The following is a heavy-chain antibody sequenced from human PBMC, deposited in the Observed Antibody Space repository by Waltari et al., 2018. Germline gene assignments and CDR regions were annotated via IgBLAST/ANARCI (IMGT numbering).Heavy chain of an antibody. CDR3: ARDRVSGSYTFDY. J-gene: IGHJ4*02. CDR2: INPNSGGT. D-gene: IGHD1-26*01. CDR1: GYTFTGYH. Sequence: QVQLVQSGAEVKKPGASVKVSCKASGYTFTGYHIHWDRQAPGQGLEWMGWINPNSGGTNYAQKFQGRVTMTRDTSISTAYMELSRLRSDDTAVYYCARDRVSGSYTFDYWGQGTLVTVSS. V-gene: IGHV1-2*02.